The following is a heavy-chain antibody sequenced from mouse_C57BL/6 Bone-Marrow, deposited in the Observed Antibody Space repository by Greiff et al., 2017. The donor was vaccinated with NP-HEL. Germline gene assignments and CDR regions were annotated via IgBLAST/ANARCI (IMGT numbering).Heavy chain of an antibody. CDR2: FHPYNDDT. J-gene: IGHJ1*03. CDR3: ARRYDGYSYWYFDV. D-gene: IGHD2-3*01. Sequence: QVHVKQSGAELVKPGASVKMSCKASGYTFTTYPIEWMKQNHGKSLEWIGNFHPYNDDTKYNEKFKGKATLTVEKSSSTVYLELSRLTSDDSAVYYCARRYDGYSYWYFDVWGTGTTVTVSS. CDR1: GYTFTTYP. V-gene: IGHV1-47*01.